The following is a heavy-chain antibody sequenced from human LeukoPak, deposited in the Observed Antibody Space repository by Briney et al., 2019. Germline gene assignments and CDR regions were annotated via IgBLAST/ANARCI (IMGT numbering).Heavy chain of an antibody. Sequence: GASVKVCCKASGYTFTGYYMHWLRQAPGQGLEWMGRINPNSGGTNYAQKFQGRVTMTRDTSISTAYMELSRLRSDDTAVYYCAREKEGIASRWGQGTLVTVSS. CDR1: GYTFTGYY. CDR3: AREKEGIASR. CDR2: INPNSGGT. V-gene: IGHV1-2*06. D-gene: IGHD6-13*01. J-gene: IGHJ4*02.